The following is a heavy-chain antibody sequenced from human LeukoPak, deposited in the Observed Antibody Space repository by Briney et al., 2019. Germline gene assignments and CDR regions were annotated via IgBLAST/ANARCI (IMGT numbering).Heavy chain of an antibody. CDR3: ARDWAAAAGTFDY. V-gene: IGHV4-39*02. CDR1: GGSISSSSYY. CDR2: IYYSGST. J-gene: IGHJ4*02. Sequence: SETLSLTCTVSGGSISSSSYYWGWIRQPPGKGLEWIGSIYYSGSTYYNPSLKSRVTISVDTSKNQFSLKLSSVTAADTAVYYCARDWAAAAGTFDYWGQGTLVTVSS. D-gene: IGHD6-13*01.